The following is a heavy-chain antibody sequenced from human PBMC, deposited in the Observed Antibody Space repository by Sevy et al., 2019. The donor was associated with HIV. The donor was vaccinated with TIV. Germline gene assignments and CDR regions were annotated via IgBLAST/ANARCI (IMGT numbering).Heavy chain of an antibody. D-gene: IGHD2-15*01. Sequence: SETLSLTCTVSAGSINSDNYYWGWIRQPPGKGLEWIGTFYYSGDTYFNPSLQDRVTISADTSKQQFSLILNSVTVADTAIHFCVRHPKGWFYFDFWGQGTLVTVSS. CDR3: VRHPKGWFYFDF. CDR2: FYYSGDT. J-gene: IGHJ4*02. CDR1: AGSINSDNYY. V-gene: IGHV4-39*01.